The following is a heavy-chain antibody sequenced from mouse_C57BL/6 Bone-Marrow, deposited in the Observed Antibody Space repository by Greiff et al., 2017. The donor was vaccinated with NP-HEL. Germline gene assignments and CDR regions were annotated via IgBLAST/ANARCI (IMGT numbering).Heavy chain of an antibody. CDR3: ARSPCYCGSSSWFAY. CDR2: INPSSGYT. CDR1: GYTFTSYT. Sequence: QVQLQQSGAELARPGASVKMSCKASGYTFTSYTMHWVKQRPGQGLEWIGYINPSSGYTKYNQKFKDKATLTADKSSSTAYMQLSSLTSEDSAVYYCARSPCYCGSSSWFAYWGQGTLVTVSA. V-gene: IGHV1-4*01. D-gene: IGHD1-1*01. J-gene: IGHJ3*01.